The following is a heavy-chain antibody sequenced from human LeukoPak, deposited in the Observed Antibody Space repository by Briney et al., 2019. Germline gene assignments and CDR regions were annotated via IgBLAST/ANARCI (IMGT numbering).Heavy chain of an antibody. J-gene: IGHJ4*02. CDR3: ASNEGAAASHPFDY. D-gene: IGHD2-15*01. CDR2: ISAYNGNT. Sequence: ASVKVSCKASGYTFTSYGISWVRQAPGQGLEWMGWISAYNGNTNYAQKLQGRVTMTTDTSTSTAYMELRSLRSDDTAVYYCASNEGAAASHPFDYWGQATLVTVSS. CDR1: GYTFTSYG. V-gene: IGHV1-18*01.